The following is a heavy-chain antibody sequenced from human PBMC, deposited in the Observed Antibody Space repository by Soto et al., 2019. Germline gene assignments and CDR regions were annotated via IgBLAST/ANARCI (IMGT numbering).Heavy chain of an antibody. CDR1: GASIINHY. V-gene: IGHV4-59*11. D-gene: IGHD4-17*01. J-gene: IGHJ2*01. CDR2: VHYSGTT. Sequence: QVRLEESGPGLVKPSETLSLTCNVSGASIINHYWSWIRQPPGKALEWVVFVHYSGTTNYNPSLESRVFISVDTSKNQFSLKVTSVTAADTAVYFCARNSDYGSYFDLWGRGTLVTVSS. CDR3: ARNSDYGSYFDL.